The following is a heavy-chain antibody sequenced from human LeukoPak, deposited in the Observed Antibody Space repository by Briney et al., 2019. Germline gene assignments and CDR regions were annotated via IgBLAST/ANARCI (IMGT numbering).Heavy chain of an antibody. CDR3: ASEGGYSSSWYH. V-gene: IGHV4-59*01. CDR1: GGSISSYY. CDR2: IYYSGST. J-gene: IGHJ4*02. D-gene: IGHD6-13*01. Sequence: PSETLSLTCTVSGGSISSYYWSWIRQPPGKGLEWIGYIYYSGSTNYNPSLKSRVTISVDTSKNQFSLKLSSVTAADTAVYYCASEGGYSSSWYHWGQGTLVTVSS.